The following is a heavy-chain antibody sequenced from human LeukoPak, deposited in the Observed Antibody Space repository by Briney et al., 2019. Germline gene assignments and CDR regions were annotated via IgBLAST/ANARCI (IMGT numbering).Heavy chain of an antibody. CDR2: INHSGST. V-gene: IGHV4-30-2*01. D-gene: IGHD6-19*01. Sequence: ASETLSLTCAVSGGSISSGGYSWSWIRQPPGKGLEWIGYINHSGSTNYNPSLKSRVTISVDTSKNQFSLKLSSVTAADTAVYYCARGSDPVLYYLDYWGQGTLVTVSS. CDR3: ARGSDPVLYYLDY. J-gene: IGHJ4*02. CDR1: GGSISSGGYS.